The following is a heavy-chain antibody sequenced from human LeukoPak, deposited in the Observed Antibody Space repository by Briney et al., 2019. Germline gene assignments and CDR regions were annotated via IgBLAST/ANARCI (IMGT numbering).Heavy chain of an antibody. V-gene: IGHV4-59*01. J-gene: IGHJ4*02. CDR3: ARAEELSGSSFDY. CDR1: GGSISSYY. CDR2: IYYSGST. Sequence: PSETLSLTCTVSGGSISSYYWSWIRQPPGKGLEWIGYIYYSGSTNYNPSLKSRVTMSVDTSKNQFSLKLSSVTAADTAVYYCARAEELSGSSFDYWGQGTLVTVSS. D-gene: IGHD3-10*01.